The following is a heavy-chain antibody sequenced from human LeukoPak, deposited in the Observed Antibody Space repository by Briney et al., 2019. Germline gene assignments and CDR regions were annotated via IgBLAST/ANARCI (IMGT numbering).Heavy chain of an antibody. D-gene: IGHD2/OR15-2a*01. CDR3: ATWAFYHNLDV. CDR2: IKADGSGT. V-gene: IGHV3-43*02. CDR1: GFNIGPYA. J-gene: IGHJ6*01. Sequence: QTGGSLRLSCAASGFNIGPYAMYWVRQGPGRGLEWVSVIKADGSGTFYSDSVRGRFTTSRDNSKNSLYLQMSSLTSDDTALYACATWAFYHNLDVWGQGTTVAVSS.